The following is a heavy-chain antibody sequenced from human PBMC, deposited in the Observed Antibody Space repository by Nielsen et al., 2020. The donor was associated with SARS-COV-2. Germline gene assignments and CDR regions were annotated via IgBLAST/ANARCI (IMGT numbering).Heavy chain of an antibody. V-gene: IGHV1-69*13. D-gene: IGHD6-19*01. J-gene: IGHJ3*02. CDR1: GGTFSSYA. CDR3: ARGEGWLAPDAFDI. Sequence: SVKVPCKASGGTFSSYAISWVRQAPGQGLEWMGGIIPIFGTANYAQKFQGRVTITADESTSTAYMELSSLRSEDTAVYYCARGEGWLAPDAFDIWGQGTMVTVSS. CDR2: IIPIFGTA.